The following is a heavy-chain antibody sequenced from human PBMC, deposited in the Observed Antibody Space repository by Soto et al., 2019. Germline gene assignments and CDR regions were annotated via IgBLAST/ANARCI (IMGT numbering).Heavy chain of an antibody. V-gene: IGHV1-69*06. D-gene: IGHD1-7*01. J-gene: IGHJ4*02. CDR3: ARGSNWNYVPEGFDY. CDR1: GGTFSSYA. CDR2: IIPIFGTA. Sequence: AASVKVSCKASGGTFSSYAIRWVRQAPGQGLEWMGGIIPIFGTANYAQKFQGRVTITADKSTSTAYMELSSLRSEDTAVYYCARGSNWNYVPEGFDYWGQGTLVTVSS.